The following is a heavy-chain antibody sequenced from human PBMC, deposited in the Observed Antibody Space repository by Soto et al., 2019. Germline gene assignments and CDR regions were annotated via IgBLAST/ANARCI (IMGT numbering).Heavy chain of an antibody. J-gene: IGHJ4*02. D-gene: IGHD6-19*01. CDR2: IIPIFGTA. Sequence: QVQLVQSGAEVKKPGSSVKVSCKASGGTFSSYAISWVRQAPGQGLEWMGGIIPIFGTANYAQKFQGRVTITADESTSTAYMELSSLRSEDTAVSHCARSTSAVAVAGSYGYWGQGTLVTVSS. V-gene: IGHV1-69*01. CDR1: GGTFSSYA. CDR3: ARSTSAVAVAGSYGY.